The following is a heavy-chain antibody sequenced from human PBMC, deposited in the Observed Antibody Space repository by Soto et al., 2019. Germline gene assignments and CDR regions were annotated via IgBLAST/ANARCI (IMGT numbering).Heavy chain of an antibody. Sequence: GGSLRLSCAASGFTFSDYYMSWIRQAPGKGLEWVSYISSSGSTIYYADSVKGRFTISRDNAKNSLYLQMNSLRAEDTAVYYCARDHTHSQGGIVLMVYARGGGWFDPWGQGTLVTVSS. CDR2: ISSSGSTI. J-gene: IGHJ5*02. CDR3: ARDHTHSQGGIVLMVYARGGGWFDP. V-gene: IGHV3-11*01. D-gene: IGHD2-8*01. CDR1: GFTFSDYY.